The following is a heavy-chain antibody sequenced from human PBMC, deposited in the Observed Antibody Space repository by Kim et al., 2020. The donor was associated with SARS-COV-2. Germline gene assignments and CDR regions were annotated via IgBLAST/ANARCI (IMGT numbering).Heavy chain of an antibody. CDR2: IWGNGATI. Sequence: GGSLRLSCAASGFSFGDYVMHWVRQAPGKGLEWVSGIWGNGATIGYADSAKGRFTISRDNAQNSLYLQMDSLRADDTALYYCAKGVRYDWNELDNWGQGTLLPVSS. J-gene: IGHJ4*02. CDR1: GFSFGDYV. D-gene: IGHD1-20*01. V-gene: IGHV3-9*01. CDR3: AKGVRYDWNELDN.